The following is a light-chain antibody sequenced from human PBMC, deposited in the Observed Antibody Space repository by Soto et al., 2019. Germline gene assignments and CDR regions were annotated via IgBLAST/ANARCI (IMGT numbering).Light chain of an antibody. V-gene: IGKV3-15*01. Sequence: EIVVTQSPATLSGSPGERVTLSCRASQFVSSRLAWYQQRPGQVPRLLIYDTSTRAPGISASFSGSGSGTDFTPTISTLQYDDYAVYYCREYLQWPPGMFGQGTTVDMK. CDR3: REYLQWPPGM. CDR2: DTS. CDR1: QFVSSR. J-gene: IGKJ1*01.